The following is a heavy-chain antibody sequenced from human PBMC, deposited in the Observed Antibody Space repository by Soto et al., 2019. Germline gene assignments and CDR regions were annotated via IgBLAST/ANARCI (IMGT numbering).Heavy chain of an antibody. D-gene: IGHD3-9*01. CDR3: ATSDWAW. J-gene: IGHJ4*02. V-gene: IGHV1-3*05. CDR2: IKADNGDT. CDR1: GYIFADYA. Sequence: QVHIVQSGPEEKRPGASVKLSCTTSGYIFADYALHWVRQAPGQGLEWVGWIKADNGDTRYSPKFQGRLIITRDISASTSYMELSDLRPTDTGVFYCATSDWAWWGRGTLITVS.